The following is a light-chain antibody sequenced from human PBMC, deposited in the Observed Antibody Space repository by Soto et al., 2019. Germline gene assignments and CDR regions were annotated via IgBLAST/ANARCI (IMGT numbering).Light chain of an antibody. J-gene: IGKJ5*01. V-gene: IGKV3-11*01. CDR3: QQRSNWPSIT. CDR2: DAS. Sequence: EIVLTQSPATLSLSPGERATLSCRASQSVSSYLAWYQQKPGQAPRLLIYDASNRATGIPARFSGSGSGTDFTLTISSLEPEDFAVYYCQQRSNWPSITFGQGTRQ. CDR1: QSVSSY.